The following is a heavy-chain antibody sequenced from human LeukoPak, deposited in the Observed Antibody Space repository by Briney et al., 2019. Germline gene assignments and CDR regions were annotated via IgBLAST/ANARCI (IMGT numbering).Heavy chain of an antibody. V-gene: IGHV3-30*02. Sequence: PGGSLRLSCAASGFTFSSYGMHWVRQAPGKGLEWVAFIRFDGSNKYYADSVKGRFTISRDNSNNTLYLQMNGLRAEDTAVYYCAKGNCGGDCYTYYYFYMDVWGKGTTVTVSS. D-gene: IGHD2-21*02. CDR1: GFTFSSYG. CDR2: IRFDGSNK. J-gene: IGHJ6*03. CDR3: AKGNCGGDCYTYYYFYMDV.